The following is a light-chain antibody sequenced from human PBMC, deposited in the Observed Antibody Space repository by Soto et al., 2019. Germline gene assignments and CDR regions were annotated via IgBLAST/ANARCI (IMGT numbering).Light chain of an antibody. CDR2: GAS. J-gene: IGKJ3*01. Sequence: EIVLTQSPGTLSLSPGERATLSCRASQSVSRSYLAWYQQKPGQAPRLLIYGASSSATGIPDRFSGSGSGTDFTLTISKLEPEDSAVYYCQQYDGSPPFTFGPGTKVDIK. V-gene: IGKV3-20*01. CDR3: QQYDGSPPFT. CDR1: QSVSRSY.